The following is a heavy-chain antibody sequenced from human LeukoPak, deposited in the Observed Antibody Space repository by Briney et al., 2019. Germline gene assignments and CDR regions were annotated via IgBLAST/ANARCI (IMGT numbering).Heavy chain of an antibody. CDR2: VSGSGAYT. CDR1: GGSISNSIYY. V-gene: IGHV3-23*01. J-gene: IGHJ6*02. CDR3: AKARDIVVVPAAMCALDV. D-gene: IGHD2-2*01. Sequence: ETLSLTCTVSGGSISNSIYYWGWVRQAPGKGLEWVSAVSGSGAYTYYVDSVRGRFTISRDNSKNTLYLQLNSLTAEDTAVYYCAKARDIVVVPAAMCALDVWGQGTTVTVSS.